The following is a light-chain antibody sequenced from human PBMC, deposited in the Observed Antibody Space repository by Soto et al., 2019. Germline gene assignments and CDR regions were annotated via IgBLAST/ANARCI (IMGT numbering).Light chain of an antibody. CDR1: QSINKW. J-gene: IGKJ5*01. V-gene: IGKV1-5*03. Sequence: DIQMTHSPSTLSASVGYRFTITCRASQSINKWFAWFQQRPGEAPKVLIYEASNLERGVPSRFSGSGSGTEFTLTISSLQPDDFATYYCQQYSTFPVTFGQGTRLEIK. CDR3: QQYSTFPVT. CDR2: EAS.